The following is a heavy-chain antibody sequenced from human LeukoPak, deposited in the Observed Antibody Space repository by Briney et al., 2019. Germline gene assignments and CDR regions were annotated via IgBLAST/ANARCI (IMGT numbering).Heavy chain of an antibody. V-gene: IGHV3-48*03. J-gene: IGHJ3*02. CDR1: GFTFSSYE. CDR3: AREPMGYYYDSSGYYHDDAFDI. CDR2: ISSSGSTI. Sequence: GGSLRLSCAASGFTFSSYEMNWVRQAPGKGLEWVSYISSSGSTIYYADSVKGRFTISRDNAKNSLYLQMNSLRAEDTAVYYCAREPMGYYYDSSGYYHDDAFDIWGQGTMVTVSS. D-gene: IGHD3-22*01.